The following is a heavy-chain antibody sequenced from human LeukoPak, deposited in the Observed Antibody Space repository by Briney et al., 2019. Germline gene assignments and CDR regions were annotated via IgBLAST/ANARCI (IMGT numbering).Heavy chain of an antibody. J-gene: IGHJ6*02. Sequence: PGGSLRLSCAASGFTFSSYAMSWVRQAPGKGLEWVSAISGSGGSTYYADPVKGRFTISRDNSKNTLYLQMNSLRAEDTAVYYCAKKNVGMVRGVMRDPNYGMDVWGQGTTVTVSS. V-gene: IGHV3-23*01. CDR1: GFTFSSYA. D-gene: IGHD3-10*01. CDR2: ISGSGGST. CDR3: AKKNVGMVRGVMRDPNYGMDV.